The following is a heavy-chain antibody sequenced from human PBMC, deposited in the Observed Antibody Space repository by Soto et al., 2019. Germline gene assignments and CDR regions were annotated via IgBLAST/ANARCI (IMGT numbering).Heavy chain of an antibody. CDR2: IKQDGSEK. CDR1: GFTFSSYW. CDR3: ARGVYDFWSGYRHY. J-gene: IGHJ4*02. Sequence: GGSLRLSCAASGFTFSSYWMSWVRQAPGKGLEWVANIKQDGSEKYYVDSVKGRFTISRDNAKNSLYLQMNSLRAEDTAVYYCARGVYDFWSGYRHYWGQGTLVTVSS. V-gene: IGHV3-7*01. D-gene: IGHD3-3*01.